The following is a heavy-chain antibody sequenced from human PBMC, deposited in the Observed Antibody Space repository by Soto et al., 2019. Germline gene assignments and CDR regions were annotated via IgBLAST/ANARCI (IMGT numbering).Heavy chain of an antibody. Sequence: SVSNAWMNWVRQAPGKGLEWVGRIKSKTAGGTTDYAAPVKGRFTISRDDSKNTLYLQMNSLKTEDTAVYYCTTVHSYGYFDYWGQGTLVTVSS. CDR3: TTVHSYGYFDY. V-gene: IGHV3-15*07. D-gene: IGHD5-18*01. CDR2: IKSKTAGGTT. J-gene: IGHJ4*02. CDR1: SVSNAW.